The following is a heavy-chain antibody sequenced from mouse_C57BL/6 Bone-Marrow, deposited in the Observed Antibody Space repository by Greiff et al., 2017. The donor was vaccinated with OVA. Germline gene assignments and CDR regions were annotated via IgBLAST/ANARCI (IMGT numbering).Heavy chain of an antibody. CDR2: ISNGGGST. J-gene: IGHJ1*03. Sequence: EVKLVESGGGLVQPGGSLKLSCAASGFTFSDYYMYWVRQTPEKRLEWVAYISNGGGSTYYPDTVKGRFTISRDNAKNTLYLQMSRLKSEDTAMYYCARDYYGSSYGYWYFDVWGTGTTVTVSS. V-gene: IGHV5-12*01. D-gene: IGHD1-1*01. CDR1: GFTFSDYY. CDR3: ARDYYGSSYGYWYFDV.